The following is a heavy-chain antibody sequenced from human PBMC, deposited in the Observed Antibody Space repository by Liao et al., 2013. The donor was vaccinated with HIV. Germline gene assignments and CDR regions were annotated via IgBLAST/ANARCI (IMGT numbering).Heavy chain of an antibody. Sequence: QVQLQESGPGLVKPSQTLSLTCTVSGGSMSNGDSYWTWIRQPPGKGLEWIGEINHSGSTTYNPSLKSRVTISVDTSKNQFSLKLSSLTAADTAVYYCTRWLTVGGVIVIRAFDVWGQGTMVTVSS. CDR1: GGSMSNGDSY. V-gene: IGHV4-31*03. D-gene: IGHD3-16*02. CDR3: TRWLTVGGVIVIRAFDV. J-gene: IGHJ3*01. CDR2: INHSGST.